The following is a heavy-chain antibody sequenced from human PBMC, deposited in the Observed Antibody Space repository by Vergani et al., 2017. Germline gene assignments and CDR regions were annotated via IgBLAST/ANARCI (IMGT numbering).Heavy chain of an antibody. CDR2: ISFDGTNE. CDR1: GFALNRHA. CDR3: VRGRGLCAGGRCYTEAWDD. D-gene: IGHD2-2*02. J-gene: IGHJ4*02. V-gene: IGHV3-30-3*01. Sequence: QVQLVESGGGVVQPGTSLRLSCVDSGFALNRHAMYWVRQAPGKGLEWVVGISFDGTNEYYPDLVKGRFTISRDIAKNTLYLQVRSLRLEDTGVYHCVRGRGLCAGGRCYTEAWDDWGQGTPVTVSS.